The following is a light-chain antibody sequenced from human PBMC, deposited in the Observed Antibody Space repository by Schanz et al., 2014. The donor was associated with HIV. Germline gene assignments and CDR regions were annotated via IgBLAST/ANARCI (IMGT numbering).Light chain of an antibody. J-gene: IGLJ2*01. CDR3: QTWGTDSVV. CDR1: SGHSSYA. Sequence: QLVLTQSPSASASLGASVTLTCTLSSGHSSYAIAWHQQQPEKGPRYLMKLNSDGSHSKGDGIPDRFSGSSSGAERYLTISSLQSEDEADYYCQTWGTDSVVFAGGTKLTVL. CDR2: LNSDGSH. V-gene: IGLV4-69*01.